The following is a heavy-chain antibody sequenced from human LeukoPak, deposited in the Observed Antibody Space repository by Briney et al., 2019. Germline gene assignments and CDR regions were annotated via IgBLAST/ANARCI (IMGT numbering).Heavy chain of an antibody. CDR1: GDSINSPNW. Sequence: SGTLSLTCAVSGDSINSPNWWTWVRQTPEKGLEWIGEIWHSESTNYNPSLKSRVTISVDTSKNQFSLKLSSVTAADTAVYYCARTVRGAVRGNWFDPWGQGTLVTVSS. J-gene: IGHJ5*02. CDR3: ARTVRGAVRGNWFDP. D-gene: IGHD3-10*01. CDR2: IWHSEST. V-gene: IGHV4-4*02.